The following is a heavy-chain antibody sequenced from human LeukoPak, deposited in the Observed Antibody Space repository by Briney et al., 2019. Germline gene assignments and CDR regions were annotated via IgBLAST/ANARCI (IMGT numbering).Heavy chain of an antibody. V-gene: IGHV1-69*13. Sequence: SVKVSFKASGYTFTIYAMNWVGQAPGEGGEWMGGIIHILATANYIQKFQGRVTITADESTSTAYMELSSLTSEDTAVYYCARDRGYDSGSYYGRYYYYMDVWGKGTTVTISS. D-gene: IGHD3-10*01. J-gene: IGHJ6*03. CDR2: IIHILATA. CDR1: GYTFTIYA. CDR3: ARDRGYDSGSYYGRYYYYMDV.